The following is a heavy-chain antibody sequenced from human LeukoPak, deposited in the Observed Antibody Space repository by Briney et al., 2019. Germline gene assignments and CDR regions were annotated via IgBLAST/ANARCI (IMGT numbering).Heavy chain of an antibody. D-gene: IGHD6-13*01. CDR1: GFTFTNAW. CDR2: IKSTAHGGAT. Sequence: PGGSLRLSCVASGFTFTNAWMSWVRQAPGKGLEWVGRIKSTAHGGATEYAAPVKGRFTISRDDSRNTLFLQMNSLQTEDAALYYCATYSSSYYYFGYWGQGTLVTVSS. J-gene: IGHJ4*02. CDR3: ATYSSSYYYFGY. V-gene: IGHV3-15*01.